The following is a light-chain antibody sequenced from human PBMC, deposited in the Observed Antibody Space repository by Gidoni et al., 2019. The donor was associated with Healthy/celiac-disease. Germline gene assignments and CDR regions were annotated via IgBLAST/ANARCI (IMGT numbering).Light chain of an antibody. V-gene: IGKV3-15*01. Sequence: EIVIPQSPATLSVSPGERATLACRASQSVSSNLAWYQQKPGQAPRLLIYGASTRATGTPARFSGSGSGTEFTLTISSLQSEDFAVYYCQQYNNWPPGTFGQGTKLEIK. CDR1: QSVSSN. CDR2: GAS. J-gene: IGKJ2*01. CDR3: QQYNNWPPGT.